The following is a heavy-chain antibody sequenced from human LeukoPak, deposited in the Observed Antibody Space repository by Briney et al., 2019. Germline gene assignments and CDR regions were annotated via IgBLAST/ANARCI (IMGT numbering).Heavy chain of an antibody. D-gene: IGHD6-19*01. J-gene: IGHJ5*02. CDR3: AGAPSSGWYPNWFDP. CDR1: GVTFSDYY. V-gene: IGHV3-11*01. Sequence: GGSLRLSCAASGVTFSDYYMSWIRQAPGKGLEWVSYISGSTIYYADSVKGRFTISRDNAKNSLYLQMSSLRAEDTAVYYCAGAPSSGWYPNWFDPWGQGTLVTVSS. CDR2: ISGSTI.